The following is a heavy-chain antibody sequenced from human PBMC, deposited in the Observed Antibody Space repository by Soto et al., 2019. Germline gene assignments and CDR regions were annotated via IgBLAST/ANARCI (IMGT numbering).Heavy chain of an antibody. CDR3: ARATYGEEQYYFDY. CDR1: GGSISSSSYY. J-gene: IGHJ4*02. D-gene: IGHD4-17*01. V-gene: IGHV4-39*01. Sequence: QLQLQESGPGLVKPSETLSLTCTVSGGSISSSSYYWDWIRQPPGKGLEWIGSIYYSGSTYYNPSLKCRVTISVDTSKNQFSLKLSSVTAADTAVYYCARATYGEEQYYFDYWGQGTLVTVSS. CDR2: IYYSGST.